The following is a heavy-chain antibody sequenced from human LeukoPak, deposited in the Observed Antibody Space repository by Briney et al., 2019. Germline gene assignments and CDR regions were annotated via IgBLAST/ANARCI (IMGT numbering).Heavy chain of an antibody. CDR2: IRYDGSNK. V-gene: IGHV3-30*02. Sequence: GGSLRLSCAASGFTFSSYWMSWVRQAPGKGLEWVAFIRYDGSNKYYADSVKGRFTISRDNSKNTLYLQMNSLRAEDTAVYYCAKDRGYSSSWCDYWGQGTLVTVSS. J-gene: IGHJ4*02. CDR1: GFTFSSYW. CDR3: AKDRGYSSSWCDY. D-gene: IGHD6-13*01.